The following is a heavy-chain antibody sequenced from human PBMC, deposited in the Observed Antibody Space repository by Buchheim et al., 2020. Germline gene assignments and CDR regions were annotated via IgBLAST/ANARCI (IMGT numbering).Heavy chain of an antibody. CDR3: ARDHIVGATNFDY. CDR1: GFTFSSYW. D-gene: IGHD1-26*01. CDR2: IKQDGSEK. V-gene: IGHV3-7*01. J-gene: IGHJ4*02. Sequence: EVQLVESGGGLVQPGGSLRLSCVTSGFTFSSYWMSWVRQAPGKGLEWVANIKQDGSEKYYVDSVKGRFTISGDNAKSSLFLQMNSLRAEDTAVYYCARDHIVGATNFDYWGQGTL.